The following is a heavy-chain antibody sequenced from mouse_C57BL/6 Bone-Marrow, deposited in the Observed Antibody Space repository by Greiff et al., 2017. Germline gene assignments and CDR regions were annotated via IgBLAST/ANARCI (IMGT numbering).Heavy chain of an antibody. D-gene: IGHD1-1*01. CDR2: IRLKSDNYAT. CDR1: GFTFSNYW. J-gene: IGHJ3*01. Sequence: EVMLVESGGGLVQPGGSMKLSCVASGFTFSNYWMNWVRQSPERGLEWVAQIRLKSDNYATHYAESVKGRFTISRDESKSSVYLQMNNLRAEDTGIYYCAGECSFAYWGQGTLVTVSA. CDR3: AGECSFAY. V-gene: IGHV6-3*01.